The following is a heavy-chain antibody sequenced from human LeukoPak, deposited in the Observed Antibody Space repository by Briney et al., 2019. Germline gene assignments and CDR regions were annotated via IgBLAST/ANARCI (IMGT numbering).Heavy chain of an antibody. J-gene: IGHJ4*02. CDR2: ITSSGVST. CDR1: GFSFSNYA. CDR3: AKGGAVVAAPIDY. Sequence: GGSLRLSCAASGFSFSNYAMSWVRQAPGKGLEWVSSITSSGVSTDYADSVKGRFTISRDNSRNTLYLQMNSLTAEDTAVYFCAKGGAVVAAPIDYWGRGTLVTVSS. V-gene: IGHV3-23*01. D-gene: IGHD2-15*01.